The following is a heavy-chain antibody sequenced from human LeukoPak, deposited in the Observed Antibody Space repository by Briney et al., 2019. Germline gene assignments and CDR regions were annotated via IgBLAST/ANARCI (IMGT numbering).Heavy chain of an antibody. CDR2: IWYDGSNR. D-gene: IGHD2-15*01. V-gene: IGHV3-33*01. Sequence: GGSLRLSCAASGFTFSSYGMDWVRQAPGKGLEWVAVIWYDGSNRYYADSVKGRFTISRDNSKNTLYLQMNSLRAEDTAVYYCATNSVAATLEHWGQGTLVTVSS. CDR1: GFTFSSYG. J-gene: IGHJ4*02. CDR3: ATNSVAATLEH.